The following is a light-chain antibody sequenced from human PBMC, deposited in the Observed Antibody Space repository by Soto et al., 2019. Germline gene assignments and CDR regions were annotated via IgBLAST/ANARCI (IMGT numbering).Light chain of an antibody. CDR3: TSYTTSSTIVV. Sequence: QSALTQPASVSGSPGQSITISCTGTINDVGGYNYVSWYQQHPGKAPKLMIYDVSNRPSGISIRFSGTKSGKTASLTISGLQAEDEADYYCTSYTTSSTIVVFGGGTKLTVL. J-gene: IGLJ2*01. V-gene: IGLV2-14*01. CDR2: DVS. CDR1: INDVGGYNY.